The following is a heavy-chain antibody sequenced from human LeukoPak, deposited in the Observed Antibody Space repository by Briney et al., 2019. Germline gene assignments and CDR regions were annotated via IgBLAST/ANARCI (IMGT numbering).Heavy chain of an antibody. CDR2: ISGGGTT. J-gene: IGHJ4*02. CDR1: GFTFSSYP. D-gene: IGHD1-14*01. V-gene: IGHV3-64D*06. Sequence: PGGSLRLSCSASGFTFSSYPMHWVRQAPGKGLEYVSPISGGGTTDYADSVRGRFTISRDNSKNTLYLQMSSLSPEDTAVYYCVRNLPMDYWGQGTLVTVSS. CDR3: VRNLPMDY.